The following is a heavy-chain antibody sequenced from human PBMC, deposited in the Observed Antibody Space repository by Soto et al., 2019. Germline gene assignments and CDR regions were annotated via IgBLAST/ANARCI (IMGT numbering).Heavy chain of an antibody. CDR3: AKDRNRDYYYGMDV. J-gene: IGHJ6*02. Sequence: GGSLRLSCAASGFTVSSNYMSWVRQAPGKGLEWVSVIYSGGSTYYADSEKGRFNISRHNSKNTLYLQMKSLKAEDTALFYCAKDRNRDYYYGMDVWGQGTTVTVSS. V-gene: IGHV3-53*04. CDR2: IYSGGST. CDR1: GFTVSSNY.